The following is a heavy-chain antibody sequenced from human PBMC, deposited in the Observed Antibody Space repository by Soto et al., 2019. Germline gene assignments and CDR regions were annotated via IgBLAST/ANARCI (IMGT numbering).Heavy chain of an antibody. CDR1: GLTFSSYA. J-gene: IGHJ4*02. CDR3: AKVERFCSGGSCYSGPFGYFDY. D-gene: IGHD2-15*01. V-gene: IGHV3-23*01. Sequence: GGSLRLSCAASGLTFSSYAMSWVRQAPGKGLEWVSAISGSGGSTYYADSVKGRFTISRDNTKNTLYLQMNSLRAEDTAVYYCAKVERFCSGGSCYSGPFGYFDYWGQGTLVTVSS. CDR2: ISGSGGST.